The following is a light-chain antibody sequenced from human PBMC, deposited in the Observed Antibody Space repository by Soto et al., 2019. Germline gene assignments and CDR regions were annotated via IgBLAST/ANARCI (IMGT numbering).Light chain of an antibody. CDR1: QSVSSN. CDR3: QQYNSWHLT. V-gene: IGKV3D-15*01. Sequence: ETVMTQSPATLSVSPGGRATLSCRASQSVSSNLAWYQQKPGQPPRLLIYDISTRATGIPTRFSGSGSGTEFTLTISSLQSEDFAVYYCQQYNSWHLTFGGGTKVDIK. CDR2: DIS. J-gene: IGKJ4*01.